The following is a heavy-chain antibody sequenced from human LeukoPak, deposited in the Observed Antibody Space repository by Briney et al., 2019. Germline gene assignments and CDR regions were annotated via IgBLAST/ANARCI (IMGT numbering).Heavy chain of an antibody. CDR1: GGSISSYY. Sequence: SETLALTCTVSGGSISSYYWSWIRQPAGKGLEWIVRIYTSGSTNYNPSLKSRVTMSVDTSKNQFSLKLSSVTAADTAVYYCANRVGDYYDSSGFYGMDVWGQGTTVTVSS. J-gene: IGHJ6*02. CDR2: IYTSGST. CDR3: ANRVGDYYDSSGFYGMDV. V-gene: IGHV4-4*07. D-gene: IGHD3-22*01.